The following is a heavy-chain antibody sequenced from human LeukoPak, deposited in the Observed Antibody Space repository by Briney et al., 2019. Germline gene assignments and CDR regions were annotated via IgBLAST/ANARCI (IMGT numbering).Heavy chain of an antibody. V-gene: IGHV4-34*01. J-gene: IGHJ4*02. Sequence: PSETLSLTCAVYGGSFSGYYWSWIRQPPGKGLEWIGEINHSGSTNYNPSLKSRVTISVDTSKNQFSLKLSSVTAADTAVYYCARHGPPGWEPHAFFDYWGQGTLVTVSS. CDR3: ARHGPPGWEPHAFFDY. CDR1: GGSFSGYY. D-gene: IGHD1-26*01. CDR2: INHSGST.